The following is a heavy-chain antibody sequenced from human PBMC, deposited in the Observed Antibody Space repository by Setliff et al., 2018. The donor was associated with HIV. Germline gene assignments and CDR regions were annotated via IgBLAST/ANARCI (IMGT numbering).Heavy chain of an antibody. CDR2: ISPSGGA. CDR1: GGPFSDYF. Sequence: PSETLSLTCASFGGPFSDYFWTWFRQPPGKGLEWMGHISPSGGADYSPSLKTRAAITLVTSRSQIVLRLSFVAAADTATYYCARGVTLGRGVIAESPLYVMDVWGEGTPVTVSS. V-gene: IGHV4-34*01. D-gene: IGHD3-10*01. J-gene: IGHJ6*03. CDR3: ARGVTLGRGVIAESPLYVMDV.